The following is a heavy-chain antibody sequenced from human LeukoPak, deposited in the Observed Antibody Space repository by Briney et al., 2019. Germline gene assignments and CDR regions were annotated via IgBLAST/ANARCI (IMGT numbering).Heavy chain of an antibody. CDR1: GFDFNYYD. V-gene: IGHV3-21*01. D-gene: IGHD3-16*01. J-gene: IGHJ4*02. Sequence: GGSLRLSCVASGFDFNYYDMNWVRQAPGKGLEWVSSISSSSSYICFADAMKGRFTISRDNANSSVFLQMNSLRPEDTAVYYCARRGGLSSGRGFDHWGQGTLVTVSS. CDR2: ISSSSSYI. CDR3: ARRGGLSSGRGFDH.